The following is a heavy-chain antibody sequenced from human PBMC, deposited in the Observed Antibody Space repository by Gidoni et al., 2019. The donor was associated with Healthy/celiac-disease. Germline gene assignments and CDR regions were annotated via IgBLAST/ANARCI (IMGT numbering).Heavy chain of an antibody. CDR3: ARATPPDYYGSGSYYTDYYYGMDV. V-gene: IGHV1-69*01. CDR2: IIPIFGTA. J-gene: IGHJ6*02. Sequence: QVQLVQSGAEVKKPGSSVKVSCKASGGTFSRYAISWVRQAPGQGLEWMGGIIPIFGTANYAQKFQGRVTITADESTSTAYMELSSLRSEDTAVYYCARATPPDYYGSGSYYTDYYYGMDVWGQGTTVTVSS. CDR1: GGTFSRYA. D-gene: IGHD3-10*01.